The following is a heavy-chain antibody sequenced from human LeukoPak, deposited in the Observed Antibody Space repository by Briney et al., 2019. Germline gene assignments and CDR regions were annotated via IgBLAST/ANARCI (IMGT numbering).Heavy chain of an antibody. CDR2: ISVYNGNT. J-gene: IGHJ5*02. D-gene: IGHD6-25*01. V-gene: IGHV1-18*01. CDR3: ARDRAAARPGWFYP. Sequence: ASVKVSCKASAYTFITYGINWVRQAPGQGLEWMGWISVYNGNTDYAQKFQGRVTMTTDTSTSTVYMELRTLRFDDTAVYYCARDRAAARPGWFYPWGQGTLVTVSS. CDR1: AYTFITYG.